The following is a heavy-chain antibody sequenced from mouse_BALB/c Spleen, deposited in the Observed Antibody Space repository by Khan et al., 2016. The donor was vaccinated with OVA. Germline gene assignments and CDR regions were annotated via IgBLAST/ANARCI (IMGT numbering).Heavy chain of an antibody. J-gene: IGHJ2*01. D-gene: IGHD1-3*01. Sequence: QVQLKESGPGLVAPSQSLSITCTAYGYSLTRYGVHWVRQPPGKGLEWLGLIWAGGSTNYNSALMSRLSISKDNSKSQVFLKMNSLQTDDTAMYYCARLEDIWGQGTTLTVSS. V-gene: IGHV2-9*02. CDR3: ARLEDI. CDR2: IWAGGST. CDR1: GYSLTRYG.